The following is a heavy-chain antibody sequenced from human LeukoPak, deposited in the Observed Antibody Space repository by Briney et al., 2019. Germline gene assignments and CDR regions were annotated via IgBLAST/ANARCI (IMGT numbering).Heavy chain of an antibody. J-gene: IGHJ3*02. D-gene: IGHD4-17*01. Sequence: ASVKVSCKASGYTFTSYGISWVRQPPGQGLEWMGWISAYNGNTNYAQKLQGRVTMTTDTSTRTAYMELRSLRSDDTAIYYCARHVTTSDAFDIWGQGTMVTVSS. CDR3: ARHVTTSDAFDI. CDR1: GYTFTSYG. CDR2: ISAYNGNT. V-gene: IGHV1-18*01.